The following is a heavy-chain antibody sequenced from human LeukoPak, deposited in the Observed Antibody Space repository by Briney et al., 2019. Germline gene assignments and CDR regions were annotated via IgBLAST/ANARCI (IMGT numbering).Heavy chain of an antibody. CDR1: GFTFSSYW. CDR3: ARESRTDYYGDY. Sequence: HPGGSLRLSCAASGFTFSSYWMHWVRQVPGKGLVWVSRIKSDESSTSYADLVKGRFTMSRDNAKNTLYLQMNSLRAEDTAVYYCARESRTDYYGDYWGQGTLVTVSS. CDR2: IKSDESST. J-gene: IGHJ4*02. V-gene: IGHV3-74*01. D-gene: IGHD3-10*01.